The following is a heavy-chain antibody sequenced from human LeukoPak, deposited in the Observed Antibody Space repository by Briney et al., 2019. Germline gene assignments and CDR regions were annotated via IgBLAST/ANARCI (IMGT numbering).Heavy chain of an antibody. V-gene: IGHV4-59*08. D-gene: IGHD3-22*01. CDR2: IYYSGST. J-gene: IGHJ4*02. CDR1: GGSISSYY. Sequence: SETLSLTCTVSGGSISSYYWSWIRQPPGKGLEWIGYIYYSGSTNYNPSLKSRVTISVDTSKNQFSLKLSSVTAADTAVYYCARNYDSSGYRLDYWGQGTLVTVSS. CDR3: ARNYDSSGYRLDY.